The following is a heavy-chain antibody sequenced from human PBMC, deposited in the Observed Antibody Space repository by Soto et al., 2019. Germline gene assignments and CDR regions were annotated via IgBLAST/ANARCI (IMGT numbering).Heavy chain of an antibody. CDR1: GFTFSSYG. V-gene: IGHV3-30*18. D-gene: IGHD2-15*01. CDR3: AKEDAVVAAFCMDV. CDR2: ISYDGSNK. Sequence: QVQLVESGGGVVQPGRSLRLSCAASGFTFSSYGMHWVRQAPGKGLEWVAVISYDGSNKYYADSVKGRFTISRDNSKNTLYLQMNSLRAEDTAVYYCAKEDAVVAAFCMDVWGQGNTVTVCS. J-gene: IGHJ6*02.